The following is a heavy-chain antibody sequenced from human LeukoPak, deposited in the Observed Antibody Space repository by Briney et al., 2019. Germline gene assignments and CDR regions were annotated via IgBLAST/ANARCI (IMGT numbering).Heavy chain of an antibody. V-gene: IGHV4-39*07. CDR2: IYHSGST. J-gene: IGHJ4*02. CDR1: GGSISSSSYY. D-gene: IGHD3-3*01. Sequence: MTSETLSLTCTVSGGSISSSSYYWGWIRQPPGKGLEWIGSIYHSGSTYYNPSLKSRVTISVDTSKNQFSLKLSSVTAADTAVYYCARFTYYDFWSGYYTGGRGEYYFDYWGQGTLVTVSS. CDR3: ARFTYYDFWSGYYTGGRGEYYFDY.